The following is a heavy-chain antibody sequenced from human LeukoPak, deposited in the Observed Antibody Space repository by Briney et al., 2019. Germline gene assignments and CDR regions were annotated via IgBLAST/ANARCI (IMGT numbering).Heavy chain of an antibody. Sequence: ASVKVSCKASGYTCTYYYFHWVRQAPGQGLEWMGWINPDSGGTGYAEKFKGRVTLTRDTTISTVYMEMSSLRSDDTAIYYCVRDRNDFWSGFLYWGQGTLVTVSS. CDR3: VRDRNDFWSGFLY. V-gene: IGHV1-2*02. J-gene: IGHJ4*02. CDR2: INPDSGGT. CDR1: GYTCTYYY. D-gene: IGHD3-3*01.